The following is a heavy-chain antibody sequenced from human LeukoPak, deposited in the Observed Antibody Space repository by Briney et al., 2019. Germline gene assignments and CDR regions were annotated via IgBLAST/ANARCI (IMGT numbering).Heavy chain of an antibody. J-gene: IGHJ4*02. CDR3: ARADSSGWYMGGYFDY. V-gene: IGHV3-30*03. CDR1: GFTFSSYG. Sequence: GRSLRLSCAASGFTFSSYGMHWVRQAPGKGLEWVAVISYDGSNKYYADSVKGRFTISRDNAKNSLYLQMNSLRAEDTALYYCARADSSGWYMGGYFDYWGQGTLVTVSS. CDR2: ISYDGSNK. D-gene: IGHD6-19*01.